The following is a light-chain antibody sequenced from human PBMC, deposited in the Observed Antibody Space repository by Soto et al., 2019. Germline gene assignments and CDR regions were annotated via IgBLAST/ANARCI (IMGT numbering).Light chain of an antibody. J-gene: IGKJ2*03. CDR3: MQALHTPPG. V-gene: IGKV2-28*01. CDR2: LGS. Sequence: DIVVTQSPLSLPVTPGEPASISCRSSQSLLHSNGYNYLDWYLQKPGQPPQLLIYLGSSRASGVPDRFSGSGSGTDFTLKISRVEAEDVGVYYCMQALHTPPGFGQGTKLEIK. CDR1: QSLLHSNGYNY.